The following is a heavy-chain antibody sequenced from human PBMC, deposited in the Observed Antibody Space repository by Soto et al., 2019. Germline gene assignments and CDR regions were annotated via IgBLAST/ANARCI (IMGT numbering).Heavy chain of an antibody. CDR1: GFSFNTYE. V-gene: IGHV3-48*03. CDR3: AYGGSCDY. Sequence: EVQLVESGGSLVQPGRSLRLSCAASGFSFNTYEMNWVRQAPGKGLEWVSYISSSGSTIYYADSVKGRFTVSRDNGKNSLYLQMNSLRAEDTAVYYCAYGGSCDYWGQGTQVTVSS. J-gene: IGHJ4*02. D-gene: IGHD1-26*01. CDR2: ISSSGSTI.